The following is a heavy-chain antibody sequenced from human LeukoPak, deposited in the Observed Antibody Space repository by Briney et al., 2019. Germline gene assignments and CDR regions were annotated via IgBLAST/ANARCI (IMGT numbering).Heavy chain of an antibody. D-gene: IGHD3-22*01. CDR1: GGSVSSDTYY. CDR3: ARHLNYYDSSGYHLYYFDY. V-gene: IGHV4-39*01. Sequence: PSETLSLTCIVSGGSVSSDTYYWSWIRQPPGKGLEWIGYIYYSGSTYYNPSLKSRVTISVDTSKDQFSLKLSSVTAADTAVYYCARHLNYYDSSGYHLYYFDYWGQGTLVTVSS. CDR2: IYYSGST. J-gene: IGHJ4*02.